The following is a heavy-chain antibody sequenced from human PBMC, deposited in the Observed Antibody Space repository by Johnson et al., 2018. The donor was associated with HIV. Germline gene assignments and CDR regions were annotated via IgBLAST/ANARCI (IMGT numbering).Heavy chain of an antibody. CDR3: ARPLGPPLWHDAFDI. J-gene: IGHJ3*02. CDR2: ISYDGSNK. Sequence: QEQLVESGGGVVQPGRSQRLSCAASGFTFSSYAMHWVRQAPGKGLEWVAVISYDGSNKYYADSVKGRFTISRDNSKNTLYLQMNSLRAEDTAVYYCARPLGPPLWHDAFDIWGQGTMVTVSS. V-gene: IGHV3-30-3*01. D-gene: IGHD3-16*01. CDR1: GFTFSSYA.